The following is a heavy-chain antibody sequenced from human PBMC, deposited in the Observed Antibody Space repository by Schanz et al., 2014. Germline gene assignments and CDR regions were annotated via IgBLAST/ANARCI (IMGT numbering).Heavy chain of an antibody. Sequence: QVQLVQSGTQVKKPGASVKVSCKASGYTLSAYSLHWVRQAPGQGLEWMGIVNPSVRGTHFAREFQVRVTVTSDTSTSTVYMELSGLRSEDTAVYYCAGAFDSSGYYVDYWGQGTLVTVSS. V-gene: IGHV1-46*03. J-gene: IGHJ4*02. CDR3: AGAFDSSGYYVDY. CDR1: GYTLSAYS. D-gene: IGHD3-22*01. CDR2: VNPSVRGT.